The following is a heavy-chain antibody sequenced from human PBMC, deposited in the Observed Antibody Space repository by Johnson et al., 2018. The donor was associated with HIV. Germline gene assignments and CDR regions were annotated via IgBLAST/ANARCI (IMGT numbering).Heavy chain of an antibody. J-gene: IGHJ3*02. Sequence: VRLVESGGGVVRPGGSLRLSCAASGFSFDDYGMSWVRQAPGKGLEWVSGINWNGGSTGYADSVKGRFTISRDNAKNSLYLQMNSLRAEDTALYYCARVGGSWMLDAFDIWGQGTVVTVSS. CDR3: ARVGGSWMLDAFDI. V-gene: IGHV3-20*04. CDR2: INWNGGST. CDR1: GFSFDDYG. D-gene: IGHD3-10*01.